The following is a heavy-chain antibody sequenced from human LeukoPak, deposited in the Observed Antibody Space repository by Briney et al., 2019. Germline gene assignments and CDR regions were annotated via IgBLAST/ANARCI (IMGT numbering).Heavy chain of an antibody. V-gene: IGHV3-66*01. D-gene: IGHD3-22*01. CDR3: ARELYSYDSSGYRNTFDN. CDR2: LYIAGNT. J-gene: IGHJ4*02. CDR1: GLTVSSNY. Sequence: GGSLRLSCAASGLTVSSNYMSWVRQAPGKGLEWVSVLYIAGNTYYANSVKGRFIISRDNSKNTVYLQMNNLRAEDTAVYYCARELYSYDSSGYRNTFDNWGQGTLVTVSS.